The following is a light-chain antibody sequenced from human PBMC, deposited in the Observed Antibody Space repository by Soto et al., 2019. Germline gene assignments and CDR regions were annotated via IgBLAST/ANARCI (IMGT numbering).Light chain of an antibody. V-gene: IGKV1-5*03. CDR3: QQYNSYPFT. CDR2: KAS. Sequence: DIQMTQSPSTLSASVGDRVTITCRASQSISSWLAWYQQKPGKAPNLLIYKASTLESGVPSRFGGSGSGTEFTLTISILQPDDAATYYCQQYNSYPFTFGQGTKLEIK. J-gene: IGKJ2*01. CDR1: QSISSW.